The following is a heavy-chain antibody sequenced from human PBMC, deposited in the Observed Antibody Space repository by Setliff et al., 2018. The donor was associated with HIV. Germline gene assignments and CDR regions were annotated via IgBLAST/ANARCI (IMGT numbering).Heavy chain of an antibody. D-gene: IGHD3-3*01. Sequence: SETLSLTCAVSGYSISTAYYWGWIRQPPGKGLEWIGSVYHSGTTYYNPSLKSRVTISVDTSKNQFSLKVRSVTAADTAMYYCVRPSLGIGGGSIFHNWGQGTLVTVSS. V-gene: IGHV4-38-2*01. CDR1: GYSISTAYY. J-gene: IGHJ4*02. CDR2: VYHSGTT. CDR3: VRPSLGIGGGSIFHN.